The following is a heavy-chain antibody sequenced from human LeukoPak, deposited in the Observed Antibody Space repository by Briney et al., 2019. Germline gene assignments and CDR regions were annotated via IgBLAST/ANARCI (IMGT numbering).Heavy chain of an antibody. CDR3: ARDWAAHFDY. CDR2: MYYSGST. J-gene: IGHJ4*02. CDR1: GGSISSGGYY. Sequence: SETLSLTCSVSGGSISSGGYYWGWIRQHPGRGLEWIGYMYYSGSTYYNPSLKSRVTISLDTSKNQFPLKLTSVTAADTAVYYCARDWAAHFDYWGQGTLVTVSS. V-gene: IGHV4-31*03. D-gene: IGHD3-16*01.